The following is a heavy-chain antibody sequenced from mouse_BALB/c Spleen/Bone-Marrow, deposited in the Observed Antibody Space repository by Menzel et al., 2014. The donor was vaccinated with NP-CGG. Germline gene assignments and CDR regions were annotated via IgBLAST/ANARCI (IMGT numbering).Heavy chain of an antibody. D-gene: IGHD1-1*01. V-gene: IGHV1S81*02. J-gene: IGHJ2*01. CDR2: IDPSNGRT. Sequence: QVQLQQSGAELVKPGASVKLSCTASGYTFTNTWMHWVKQRPGQGLEWIGGIDPSNGRTNCNEKFKSKATLTVDKSSSTAYMQRSSLTAGDSAFYYSARRTTTVVATDYWGQGTTLTVSS. CDR3: ARRTTTVVATDY. CDR1: GYTFTNTW.